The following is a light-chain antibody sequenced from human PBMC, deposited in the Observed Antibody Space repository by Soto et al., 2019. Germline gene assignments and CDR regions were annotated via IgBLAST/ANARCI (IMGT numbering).Light chain of an antibody. Sequence: DIQMTQSPSTLSASVGDRVTITCRASQSISSWLAWYQQKPGKAPKLLIYDASSLESGVPSRFSGSGSGTEFTLTISGLQPDDFATYYGQQYNSYSRTFGQGTKVDIK. V-gene: IGKV1-5*01. CDR2: DAS. CDR3: QQYNSYSRT. J-gene: IGKJ1*01. CDR1: QSISSW.